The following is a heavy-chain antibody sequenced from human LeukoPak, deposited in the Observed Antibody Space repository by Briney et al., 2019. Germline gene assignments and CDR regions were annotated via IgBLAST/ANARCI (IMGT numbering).Heavy chain of an antibody. Sequence: PGGSLRLSCAASGFTFSSYAMHWVRQAPGKGLEWVAVISYDGSNKYYADSVKGRFTISRDNSKNTLNLQMNSLRAEDTAVYYCAREGGERTYDYWGQGTLVTVSS. CDR2: ISYDGSNK. CDR1: GFTFSSYA. CDR3: AREGGERTYDY. D-gene: IGHD3-10*01. J-gene: IGHJ4*02. V-gene: IGHV3-30*04.